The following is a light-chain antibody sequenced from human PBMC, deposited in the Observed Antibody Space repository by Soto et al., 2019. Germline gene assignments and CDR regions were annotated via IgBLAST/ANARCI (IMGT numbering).Light chain of an antibody. CDR1: QSVTSTY. J-gene: IGKJ1*01. Sequence: EIVLTQSPGTLSLSPGDRATLSCRASQSVTSTYLAWYQQEPGQAPRLLIYGASSRATGIPDRFSGSGSGTDFTLTISRLEPEDFAVYYCQQYGSSPRTFGQGTKVEI. V-gene: IGKV3-20*01. CDR3: QQYGSSPRT. CDR2: GAS.